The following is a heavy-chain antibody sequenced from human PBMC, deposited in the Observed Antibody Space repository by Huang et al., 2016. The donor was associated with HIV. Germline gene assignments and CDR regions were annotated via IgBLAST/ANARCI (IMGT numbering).Heavy chain of an antibody. Sequence: QVRLQQWGAGLLKPSETLSLTCAVYNGSFSGYFWNWFRLAPRKGLEWIGEVCHSGNGNSHPSLQSRCSMSVVPSKKQFSLNLTSVTAADSAIYYCGGSPGMGMVAGGWVVHWGHGNQVSVSS. CDR2: VCHSGNG. V-gene: IGHV4-34*02. CDR1: NGSFSGYF. CDR3: GGSPGMGMVAGGWVVH. D-gene: IGHD6-19*01. J-gene: IGHJ4*01.